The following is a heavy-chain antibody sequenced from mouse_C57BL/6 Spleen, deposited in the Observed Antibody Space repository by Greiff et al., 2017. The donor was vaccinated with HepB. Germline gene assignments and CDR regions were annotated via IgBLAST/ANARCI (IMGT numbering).Heavy chain of an antibody. J-gene: IGHJ2*01. V-gene: IGHV3-2*02. Sequence: DVQLQESGPGLVKPSQSLSLTCTVTGYSITSGYGWNWIRQFPGNKLEWMGYISYSGSTNYNPSLKRRISITRDPSKNQFFLQLNSVTTEDTATYYCARTARIKYWGQGTTLTVSS. D-gene: IGHD1-2*01. CDR1: GYSITSGYG. CDR3: ARTARIKY. CDR2: ISYSGST.